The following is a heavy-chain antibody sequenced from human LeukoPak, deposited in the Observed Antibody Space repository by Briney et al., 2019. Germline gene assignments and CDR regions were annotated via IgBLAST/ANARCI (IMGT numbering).Heavy chain of an antibody. CDR3: ARGLHSSSWFDY. J-gene: IGHJ4*02. Sequence: SETLSPTCAVYGGSFSGYYWSWIRQPPGKGLEWIGEINHSGSTNYNPSLKSRVTMSVDTSKNQFSLKLSSVTAADTAVYYCARGLHSSSWFDYWGQGTLVTVSS. CDR1: GGSFSGYY. V-gene: IGHV4-34*01. CDR2: INHSGST. D-gene: IGHD6-13*01.